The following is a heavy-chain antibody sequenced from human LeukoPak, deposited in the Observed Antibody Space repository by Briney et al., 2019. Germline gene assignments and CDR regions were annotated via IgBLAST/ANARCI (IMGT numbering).Heavy chain of an antibody. Sequence: GGSLRLSCAASRFTFSSYAMHWVRQAPGKGLEWVAVISYDGSNKYYADSVKGRFAISRDNSKNTLYLQMNSLRAEDTAVYYCARDPNDRRGVITGGDYWGQGTLVTVSS. J-gene: IGHJ4*02. V-gene: IGHV3-30*09. CDR2: ISYDGSNK. CDR1: RFTFSSYA. D-gene: IGHD3-10*01. CDR3: ARDPNDRRGVITGGDY.